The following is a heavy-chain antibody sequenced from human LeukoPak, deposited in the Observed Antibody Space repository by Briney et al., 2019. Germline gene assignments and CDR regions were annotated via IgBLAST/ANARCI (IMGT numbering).Heavy chain of an antibody. CDR1: GGSISSYY. J-gene: IGHJ4*02. V-gene: IGHV4-59*01. Sequence: SETLSLTCTVSGGSISSYYWSWIRQPPGKGLEWIGYIYYSGSTNYNPSLKSRVTISVDTSKNQFSLKLSSVTAADTAVYYCARAQNDILTGFDYWGQGILVTVSS. D-gene: IGHD3-9*01. CDR2: IYYSGST. CDR3: ARAQNDILTGFDY.